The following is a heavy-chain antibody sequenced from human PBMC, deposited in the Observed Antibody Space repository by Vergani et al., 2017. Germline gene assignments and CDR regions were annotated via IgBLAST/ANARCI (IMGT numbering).Heavy chain of an antibody. CDR3: AKSNTWSPYYFDY. Sequence: EVQLLESGGGLVQPGGSLRLSCAASGFTFSSYAMSWVRQAPGKGLEWVSAISGSGGSTYYADSVKGRFTISRDNSKNTLYLQMNSLSAEETAVYYCAKSNTWSPYYFDYWGQGTLVTVSS. CDR1: GFTFSSYA. J-gene: IGHJ4*02. D-gene: IGHD1-26*01. V-gene: IGHV3-23*01. CDR2: ISGSGGST.